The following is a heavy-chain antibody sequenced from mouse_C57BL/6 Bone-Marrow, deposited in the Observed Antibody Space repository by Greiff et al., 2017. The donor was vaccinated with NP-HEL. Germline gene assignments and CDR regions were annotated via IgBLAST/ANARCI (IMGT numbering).Heavy chain of an antibody. CDR1: GYTFTSYW. V-gene: IGHV1-7*01. D-gene: IGHD1-1*01. CDR2: RKHRSGYT. CDR3: ATLITTAYYFDY. J-gene: IGHJ2*01. Sequence: QVQLQQSGAELAKPGASVKLSCKASGYTFTSYWMHWVKQRPGQGLEWRGYRKHRSGYTKYNQKFKDKATLTADKSSSTAYMQLSSLTYEDSAVYYCATLITTAYYFDYWGQGTTLTVSS.